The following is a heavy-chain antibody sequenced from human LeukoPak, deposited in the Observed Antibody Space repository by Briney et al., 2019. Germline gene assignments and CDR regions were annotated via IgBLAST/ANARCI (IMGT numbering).Heavy chain of an antibody. Sequence: GESLKISFKGSGXSFTSYCISWVRQMPGKVLEWMRRIDPSDSYNNYRPSFQGHVTISADKSISTAYLQWSSLKASDTAMYYCARLRVRGVIGAFDIWGQGTMVTVSS. CDR1: GXSFTSYC. CDR2: IDPSDSYN. V-gene: IGHV5-10-1*01. CDR3: ARLRVRGVIGAFDI. D-gene: IGHD3-10*01. J-gene: IGHJ3*02.